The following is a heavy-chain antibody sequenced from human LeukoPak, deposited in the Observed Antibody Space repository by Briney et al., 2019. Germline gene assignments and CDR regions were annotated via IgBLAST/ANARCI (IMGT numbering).Heavy chain of an antibody. D-gene: IGHD3-10*01. V-gene: IGHV4-31*03. Sequence: SSETLSLTCTVSGGSISSSSDYWGWIRRPPGKGLEWIGYIYYSGSTYYNPSLKSRVTISVDTSKNQFSLKLSSVTAADTAVYYCARDSGSGSYYLNYWGQGTLVTVSS. CDR1: GGSISSSSDY. CDR3: ARDSGSGSYYLNY. CDR2: IYYSGST. J-gene: IGHJ4*02.